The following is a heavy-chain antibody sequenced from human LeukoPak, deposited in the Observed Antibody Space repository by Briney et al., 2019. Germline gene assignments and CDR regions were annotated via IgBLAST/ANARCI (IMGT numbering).Heavy chain of an antibody. CDR2: IYYSGST. CDR1: GGSITSSGYY. D-gene: IGHD2-21*01. Sequence: SETLSLTCTVSGGSITSSGYYWAWIRQPPGKGLEWIASIYYSGSTYYNPSLRSRVTISADTSKNLFSLKVSALTAADTAVYYCACGGTTAYYFDYWGQGTLVTVSS. CDR3: ACGGTTAYYFDY. V-gene: IGHV4-39*01. J-gene: IGHJ4*02.